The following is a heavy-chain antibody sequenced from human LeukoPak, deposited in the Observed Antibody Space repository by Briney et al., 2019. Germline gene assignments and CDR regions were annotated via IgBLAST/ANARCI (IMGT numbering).Heavy chain of an antibody. CDR1: GGSISSSSYY. Sequence: SETLSLTCTVSGGSISSSSYYWGWIRHPSGKGLEWIGSIYYSGSTYYNPSLKSRVTISVDTSKNQFSLKLSSVTAADTAVYYCARLATVTRYFDYWGQGTLVTVSS. D-gene: IGHD4-11*01. J-gene: IGHJ4*02. V-gene: IGHV4-39*01. CDR3: ARLATVTRYFDY. CDR2: IYYSGST.